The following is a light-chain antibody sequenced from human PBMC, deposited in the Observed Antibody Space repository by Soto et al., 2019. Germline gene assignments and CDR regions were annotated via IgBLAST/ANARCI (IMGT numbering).Light chain of an antibody. V-gene: IGKV1-5*01. Sequence: DIQMTQSPSSLSASVGDRVTITCRASLPISNYLAWHQQKPGRAPKVLIYDASSLASGVPSRFSGSRSGTEFTLTISSLQPDDFATYYCQQYSSYYTFGQGTKVDIK. J-gene: IGKJ2*01. CDR2: DAS. CDR1: LPISNY. CDR3: QQYSSYYT.